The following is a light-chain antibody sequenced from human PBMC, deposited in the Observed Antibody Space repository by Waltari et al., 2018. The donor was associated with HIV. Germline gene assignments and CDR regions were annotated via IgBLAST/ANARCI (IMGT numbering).Light chain of an antibody. V-gene: IGLV1-47*01. Sequence: QSVLPQPPSASGTPGQRVTISCSGSRSKIGYNYVSWYQHIPGTAPKLLIYRNTQRPSGVPDRFSGSKSGTSASLAISGLRSDDEADYYCVAWDDTLSGHVVIGGGTKLTVL. J-gene: IGLJ2*01. CDR1: RSKIGYNY. CDR2: RNT. CDR3: VAWDDTLSGHVV.